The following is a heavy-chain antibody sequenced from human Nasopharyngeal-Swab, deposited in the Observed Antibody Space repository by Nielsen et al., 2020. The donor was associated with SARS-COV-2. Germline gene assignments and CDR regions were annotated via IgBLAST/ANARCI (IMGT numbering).Heavy chain of an antibody. J-gene: IGHJ4*02. CDR2: ISGSGGST. D-gene: IGHD3-16*01. Sequence: ETLSLTCAASGFTFSSYAMSWVRQAPGKGLEWVSAISGSGGSTYYADSVKGRFTISRDNSKNTLYLQMNSLRAEDTAVYYCAKEGMVGPVGVYWGQGTLVTVSS. CDR3: AKEGMVGPVGVY. CDR1: GFTFSSYA. V-gene: IGHV3-23*01.